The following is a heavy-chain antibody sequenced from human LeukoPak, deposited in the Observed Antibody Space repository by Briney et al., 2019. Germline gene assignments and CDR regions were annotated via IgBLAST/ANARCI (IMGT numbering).Heavy chain of an antibody. V-gene: IGHV3-53*01. CDR2: TVGGGDGT. Sequence: GGSLRLSCAASGFTVSSNYMSWVRQAPGKGLEWVSVTVGGGDGTYYADSVKGRFTISRDNSNNTLYLQMNSPRAEDTAVYYCAKLTTSWGQGTLVTVSS. J-gene: IGHJ4*02. CDR1: GFTVSSNY. D-gene: IGHD4-11*01. CDR3: AKLTTS.